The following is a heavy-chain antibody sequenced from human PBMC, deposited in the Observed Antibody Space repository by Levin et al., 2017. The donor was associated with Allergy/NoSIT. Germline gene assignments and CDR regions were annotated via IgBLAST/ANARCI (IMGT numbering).Heavy chain of an antibody. V-gene: IGHV3-74*01. CDR3: ARDLGYCSGGSCRNWFDP. D-gene: IGHD2-15*01. CDR2: INSDGSST. CDR1: GFTFSSSW. Sequence: GGSLRLSCAASGFTFSSSWMHWVRQAPGKGLVWVSRINSDGSSTSYADSVKGRFTISRDNAKNTLYLQMNSLRPEDTAVYYCARDLGYCSGGSCRNWFDPWGQGTLVTVSS. J-gene: IGHJ5*02.